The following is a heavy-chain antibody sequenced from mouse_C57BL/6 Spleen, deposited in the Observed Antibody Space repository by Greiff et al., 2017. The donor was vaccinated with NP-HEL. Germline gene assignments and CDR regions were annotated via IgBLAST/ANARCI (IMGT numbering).Heavy chain of an antibody. CDR3: ARRAGSKIDY. CDR1: GYTFTSYW. CDR2: IDPSDSYT. J-gene: IGHJ2*01. Sequence: QVQLQQPGAELVMPGASVKLSCKASGYTFTSYWMHWVKQRPGQGLEWIGEIDPSDSYTNYNQKFKGKSTLTVDKSSSTAYMQLSSLTSEDSAVYYGARRAGSKIDYWGQGTTLTVSS. V-gene: IGHV1-69*01. D-gene: IGHD1-1*01.